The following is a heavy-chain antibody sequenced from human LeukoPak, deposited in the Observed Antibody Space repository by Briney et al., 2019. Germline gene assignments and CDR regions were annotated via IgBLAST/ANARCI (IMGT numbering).Heavy chain of an antibody. CDR3: ARGRYGWLPFDY. Sequence: SETLSLTCAVSGGSISGYYWSWIRQSPDKGLEWIGYIYYSGSTNYNPSLQSRVTISVDTSKNQFSLKISSLTAADTAVYYCARGRYGWLPFDYWGQGALVTVSS. CDR2: IYYSGST. CDR1: GGSISGYY. V-gene: IGHV4-59*01. J-gene: IGHJ4*02. D-gene: IGHD3-16*01.